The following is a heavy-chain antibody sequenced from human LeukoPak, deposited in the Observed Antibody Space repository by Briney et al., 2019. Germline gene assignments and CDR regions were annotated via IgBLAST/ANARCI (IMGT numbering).Heavy chain of an antibody. D-gene: IGHD3-16*01. Sequence: PGGSLRLSCAASGFTFGSYGMHWVRQAPGKGLEWVAFIRYDGSNKYYADSVKGRFTISRDNSKNTLYLQMNSLRAEDTAVYYCAKGYYDYVWGSYYFDYWGQGTLVTVSS. V-gene: IGHV3-30*02. CDR2: IRYDGSNK. CDR1: GFTFGSYG. CDR3: AKGYYDYVWGSYYFDY. J-gene: IGHJ4*02.